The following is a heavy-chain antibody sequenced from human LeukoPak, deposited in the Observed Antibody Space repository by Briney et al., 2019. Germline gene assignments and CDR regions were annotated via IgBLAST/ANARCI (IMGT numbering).Heavy chain of an antibody. J-gene: IGHJ5*02. CDR3: AGDNSRYSRSYNWFDP. CDR2: ISYDGSNK. V-gene: IGHV3-30-3*01. CDR1: GFTFSSYA. Sequence: QPGGSLRLSCAASGFTFSSYAMHWVRQAPGKGLEWVAVISYDGSNKYYADSVKGRFTISRDNSKNTLYLQMNSLRAEDTAVYYCAGDNSRYSRSYNWFDPWGQGTLVTVSS. D-gene: IGHD6-6*01.